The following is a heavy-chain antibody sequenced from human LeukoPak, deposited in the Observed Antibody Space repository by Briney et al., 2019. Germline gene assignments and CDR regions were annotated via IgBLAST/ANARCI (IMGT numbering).Heavy chain of an antibody. J-gene: IGHJ5*02. Sequence: SETLSLTCTVSGGSISSSSYYWSWIRQPPGKGLEWIGEINHSGSTNYNPSLKSRVTISVDTSKNQFSLRLSSVTAADTAVYYCARPRKSRYYYDSSGYFDPWGQGTLVTVSS. CDR2: INHSGST. D-gene: IGHD3-22*01. CDR3: ARPRKSRYYYDSSGYFDP. V-gene: IGHV4-39*07. CDR1: GGSISSSSYY.